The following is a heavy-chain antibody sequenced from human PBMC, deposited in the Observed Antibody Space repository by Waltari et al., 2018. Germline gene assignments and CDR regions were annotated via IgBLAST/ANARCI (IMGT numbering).Heavy chain of an antibody. V-gene: IGHV3-33*01. CDR1: GFTSSSYG. Sequence: QVQLVESGGGVVQPGRSLRLSCSASGFTSSSYGMHWVRQAPGKGLEWVAGIWYDGSNKYYADSVKGRFTISRDNSKNTLYLQMNSLRAEDTAVYYCARDGYSSGWYNDYWGQGTLVTVSS. D-gene: IGHD6-19*01. CDR3: ARDGYSSGWYNDY. CDR2: IWYDGSNK. J-gene: IGHJ4*02.